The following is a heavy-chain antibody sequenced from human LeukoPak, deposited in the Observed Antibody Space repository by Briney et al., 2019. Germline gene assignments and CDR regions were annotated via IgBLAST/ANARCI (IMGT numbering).Heavy chain of an antibody. D-gene: IGHD6-19*01. V-gene: IGHV1-8*01. J-gene: IGHJ6*02. CDR2: MNPNSGNT. CDR3: ARPLGSSGWYGFWYYYYGMDV. CDR1: GYTFTSYD. Sequence: ASVKVSCKASGYTFTSYDVNWVRQATGQGLEWMGWMNPNSGNTGYAQKFQGRVTMTRNTSISTAYMELSSLRSEDTAVYYCARPLGSSGWYGFWYYYYGMDVWGQGTTVTVSS.